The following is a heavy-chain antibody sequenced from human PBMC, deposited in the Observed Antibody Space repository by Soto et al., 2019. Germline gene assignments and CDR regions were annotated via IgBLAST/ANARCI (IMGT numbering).Heavy chain of an antibody. D-gene: IGHD3-22*01. CDR1: GFTFSNYA. J-gene: IGHJ4*02. CDR3: AKATYYYDSSGYYRVYFDY. V-gene: IGHV3-23*01. CDR2: ISGSGGSP. Sequence: GGSLRLSCAASGFTFSNYAMTWVRQAPGKGLEWVSVISGSGGSPYYADYVKGRFTISRDNFKNTLYFQMNSLRAEDTAVFYCAKATYYYDSSGYYRVYFDYWGQGTLVTVSS.